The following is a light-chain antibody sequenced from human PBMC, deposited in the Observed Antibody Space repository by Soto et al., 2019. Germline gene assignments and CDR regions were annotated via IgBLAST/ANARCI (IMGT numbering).Light chain of an antibody. CDR2: DAS. V-gene: IGKV1-33*01. Sequence: DIQMTQSPSSLSASVGDRVTIACRSSQSINRYINWYQQKSGKAPKLLIYDASNLETGVPSRFSGSGSGTDFTFTISSLQPEDIATYYCQQYDNLPITFGQGTRLEIK. CDR3: QQYDNLPIT. J-gene: IGKJ5*01. CDR1: QSINRY.